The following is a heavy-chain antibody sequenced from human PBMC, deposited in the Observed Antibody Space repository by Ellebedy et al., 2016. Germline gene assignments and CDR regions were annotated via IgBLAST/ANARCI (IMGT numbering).Heavy chain of an antibody. CDR1: GGSISSSSYY. CDR2: IYYSGST. CDR3: ARRGTSGYSYGFRYFDY. D-gene: IGHD5-18*01. V-gene: IGHV4-39*01. Sequence: SETLSLTCTVSGGSISSSSYYWGWIRQPPGKGLEWIGSIYYSGSTYYNPSLKSRVTISVDTSKNQFSLKLSSVTAADTAVYYCARRGTSGYSYGFRYFDYWGQGTLVTVSS. J-gene: IGHJ4*02.